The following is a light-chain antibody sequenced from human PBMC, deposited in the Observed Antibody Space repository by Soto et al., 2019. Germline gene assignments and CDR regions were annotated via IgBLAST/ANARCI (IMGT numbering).Light chain of an antibody. CDR1: KLGNKY. Sequence: SYELTQPPSVSVSPGQTASITCSGDKLGNKYASWYQQKPGQSPVLVIYQDSGRPSGIPERFSGSNSGNTATLTISGTQAMDEADYYCQAWDSSTVVFGGGTKVTVL. CDR2: QDS. V-gene: IGLV3-1*01. J-gene: IGLJ2*01. CDR3: QAWDSSTVV.